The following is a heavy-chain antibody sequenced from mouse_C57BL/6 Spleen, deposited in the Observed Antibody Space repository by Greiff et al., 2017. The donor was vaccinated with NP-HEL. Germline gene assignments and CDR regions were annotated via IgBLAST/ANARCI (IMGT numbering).Heavy chain of an antibody. V-gene: IGHV5-9*01. CDR3: ARRGYSNYEEYYFDY. CDR1: GFTFSSYT. CDR2: ISGGGGNT. J-gene: IGHJ2*01. Sequence: EVQGVESGGGLVKPGGSLKLSCAASGFTFSSYTMSWVRQTPEKRLEWVATISGGGGNTYYPDSVKGRFTISRDNAKNTLYLQMSSLRSEDTALYYCARRGYSNYEEYYFDYWGQGTTLTVSS. D-gene: IGHD2-5*01.